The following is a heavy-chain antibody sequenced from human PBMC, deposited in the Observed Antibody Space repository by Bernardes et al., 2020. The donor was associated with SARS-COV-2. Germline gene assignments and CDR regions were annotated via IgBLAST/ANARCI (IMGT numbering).Heavy chain of an antibody. CDR2: ISPYIGST. CDR1: GYNFSTYG. V-gene: IGHV1-18*01. CDR3: ARSGLGTNNHLVYYYYGMDV. Sequence: ASVKVSCKASGYNFSTYGLSWVRQAPGQGLEWMGWISPYIGSTNYAQKLQGRVTMTADTSTSTAYMELRSLRSDDTAVYYCARSGLGTNNHLVYYYYGMDVWGQGTTVTVS. D-gene: IGHD3-10*01. J-gene: IGHJ6*02.